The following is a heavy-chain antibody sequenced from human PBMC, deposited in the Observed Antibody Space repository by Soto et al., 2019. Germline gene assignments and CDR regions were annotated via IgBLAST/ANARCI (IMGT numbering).Heavy chain of an antibody. CDR2: IYHSGST. CDR3: AGEDYYYYGMDV. V-gene: IGHV4-30-2*01. Sequence: QLQLQESGSGLVKPSQTLSLTCAVSGGSISSGGYSWSWIRQPPGKGLEWIGYIYHSGSTYYNPSLKSRVTIPVDRSKNQFSLKLSSVTAADTAVYYCAGEDYYYYGMDVWGQGTTVTVSS. J-gene: IGHJ6*02. CDR1: GGSISSGGYS.